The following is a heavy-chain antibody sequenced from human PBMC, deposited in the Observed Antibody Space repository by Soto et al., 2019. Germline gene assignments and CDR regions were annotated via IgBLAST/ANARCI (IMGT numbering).Heavy chain of an antibody. J-gene: IGHJ6*02. D-gene: IGHD3-9*01. V-gene: IGHV3-23*01. CDR3: AKASIKTPEGRFYYYYAMDV. Sequence: GGSLRLSCAVSGFNFSNYAMTWVRQAPGKGLEWVSAICGRGINTYYTDSVKGRFSISRDNSKNTLSLQMNSLRVEDTAVYYCAKASIKTPEGRFYYYYAMDVWGQGTTVTVSS. CDR1: GFNFSNYA. CDR2: ICGRGINT.